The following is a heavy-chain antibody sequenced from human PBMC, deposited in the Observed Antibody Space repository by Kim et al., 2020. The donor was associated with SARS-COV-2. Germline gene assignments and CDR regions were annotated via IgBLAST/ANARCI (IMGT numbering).Heavy chain of an antibody. Sequence: PSLKRRVTISVDTSKNQFSLKLNAVRAADPAVYYCARATLEAGTHNWFDPWGQGTLVTVSS. D-gene: IGHD6-19*01. CDR3: ARATLEAGTHNWFDP. V-gene: IGHV4-59*01. J-gene: IGHJ5*02.